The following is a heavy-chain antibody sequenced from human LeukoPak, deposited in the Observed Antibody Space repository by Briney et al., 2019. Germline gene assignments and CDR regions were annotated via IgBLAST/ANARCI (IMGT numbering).Heavy chain of an antibody. Sequence: SETLFLTCIVSGGSFSSGSHYWGWIRQPPGKGLEWIASMHYSGITYHNPSLTSRVTISVDTSKNQFSLRLSSVTAADTAVYYCARYPYSDSGVWQAFDYWGQGTLVTVSS. CDR1: GGSFSSGSHY. CDR2: MHYSGIT. J-gene: IGHJ4*02. CDR3: ARYPYSDSGVWQAFDY. V-gene: IGHV4-39*01. D-gene: IGHD5-12*01.